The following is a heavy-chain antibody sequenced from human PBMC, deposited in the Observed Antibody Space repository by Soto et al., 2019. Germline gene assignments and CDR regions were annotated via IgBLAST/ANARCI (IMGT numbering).Heavy chain of an antibody. CDR2: SYYSGTA. Sequence: QVQLQESGPGLVKPSQTLSLTCTVSPGSISSGAYYWSWIRRHPGKGLEWIGYSYYSGTAYYNPSLRSRVTISVDTSKSQFSLQLNSVTAADTAVYCCARAAVTGTRYFDLWGRGTLVTVSS. J-gene: IGHJ2*01. CDR3: ARAAVTGTRYFDL. D-gene: IGHD6-19*01. V-gene: IGHV4-31*03. CDR1: PGSISSGAYY.